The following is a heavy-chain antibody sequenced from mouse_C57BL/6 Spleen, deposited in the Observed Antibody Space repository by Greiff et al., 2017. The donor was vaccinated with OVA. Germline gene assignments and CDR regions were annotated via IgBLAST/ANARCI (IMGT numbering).Heavy chain of an antibody. Sequence: QVQLKQPGAELVKPGASVKVSCKASGYTFTSYWMHWVKQRPGQGLEWIGRIHPSDSDTNYNQKFKGKATLTVDKSSSTAYMQLSSLTSEDAAVYYCAILRGLYDYDVGAYWGQGTLVTVSA. D-gene: IGHD2-4*01. CDR2: IHPSDSDT. CDR3: AILRGLYDYDVGAY. V-gene: IGHV1-74*01. CDR1: GYTFTSYW. J-gene: IGHJ3*01.